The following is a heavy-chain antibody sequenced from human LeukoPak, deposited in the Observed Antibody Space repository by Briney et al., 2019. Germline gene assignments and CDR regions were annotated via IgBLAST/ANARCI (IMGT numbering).Heavy chain of an antibody. CDR1: GGSISSSSYY. Sequence: SETLSLTCTVSGGSISSSSYYWGWIRQPPGKGLEWIGSIYYSGSTYYNPSLKSRVTISVDTSKNQFSLKLSSVTAADTAVYYCARGEDAIRFDPWGQGTLVTVSS. J-gene: IGHJ5*02. CDR3: ARGEDAIRFDP. CDR2: IYYSGST. D-gene: IGHD2-21*01. V-gene: IGHV4-39*07.